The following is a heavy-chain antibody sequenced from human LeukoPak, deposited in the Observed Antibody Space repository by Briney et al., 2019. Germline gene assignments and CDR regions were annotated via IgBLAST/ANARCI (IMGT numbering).Heavy chain of an antibody. Sequence: ASVKVSCKASGYTFTSYYMHWVRQAPGQGLEWMGIINPSGDSTSYAQKFQGRVTMTRDTSTSTVYMELSSLRSEDTAVYYCATYPLHYGSGSAIDYWGQGTLVTVSS. CDR2: INPSGDST. CDR3: ATYPLHYGSGSAIDY. J-gene: IGHJ4*02. CDR1: GYTFTSYY. D-gene: IGHD3-10*01. V-gene: IGHV1-46*01.